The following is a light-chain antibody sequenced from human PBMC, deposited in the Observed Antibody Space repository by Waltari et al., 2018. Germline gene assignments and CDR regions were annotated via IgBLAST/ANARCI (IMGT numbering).Light chain of an antibody. V-gene: IGKV3-20*01. J-gene: IGKJ1*01. CDR2: DAS. CDR1: QSVSRT. Sequence: EIVLTQSPGTLCLSPGERATLSCRASQSVSRTLAWYQQKPGQAPRLLIYDASTRATGIPARFSGSGSGTDFSLTISRLEPEDFAVYYCQKYGTLPATFGQGTKVEIK. CDR3: QKYGTLPAT.